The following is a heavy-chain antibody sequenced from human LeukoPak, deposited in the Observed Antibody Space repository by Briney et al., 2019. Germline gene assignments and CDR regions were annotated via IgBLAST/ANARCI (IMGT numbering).Heavy chain of an antibody. Sequence: ASVKVSCKASGYTFTSYGISWVRQGPGQGLEWMGWISAYNGNTNYAQKLQGRVTMTTDTSTSTAYMELRSLRSDDTAVYYCARDRERVVATMGYYWGQGTLVTVSS. CDR3: ARDRERVVATMGYY. V-gene: IGHV1-18*01. CDR1: GYTFTSYG. CDR2: ISAYNGNT. D-gene: IGHD5-12*01. J-gene: IGHJ4*02.